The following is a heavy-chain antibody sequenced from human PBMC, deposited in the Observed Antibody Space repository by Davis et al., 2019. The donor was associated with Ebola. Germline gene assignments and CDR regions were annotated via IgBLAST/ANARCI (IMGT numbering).Heavy chain of an antibody. V-gene: IGHV4-34*01. CDR2: IDHSGGI. J-gene: IGHJ3*02. Sequence: SETLSLTCAVYGGSFSGYYWSWIRQPPGKGLEWIGEIDHSGGINYSPSLKSRVTISVDRSKNQFSLKLSSVTAADTAVYYCARRTRSAMSTIFHDAFDIWGQGTMVTVSS. CDR1: GGSFSGYY. CDR3: ARRTRSAMSTIFHDAFDI. D-gene: IGHD5-24*01.